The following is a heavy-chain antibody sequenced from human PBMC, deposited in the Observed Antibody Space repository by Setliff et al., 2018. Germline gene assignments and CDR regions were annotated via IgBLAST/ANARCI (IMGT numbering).Heavy chain of an antibody. CDR1: GYSISSGYY. CDR3: ARQTGVTLVDY. D-gene: IGHD7-27*01. Sequence: SETLSLTCAVSGYSISSGYYWGWIRQPPGKGLEWLGSIHHRGSTYYNPSLKSRVTTLVDTSKNHFSLKLSSVTAADTAVYYCARQTGVTLVDYWGQGTLVTVSS. V-gene: IGHV4-38-2*01. CDR2: IHHRGST. J-gene: IGHJ4*02.